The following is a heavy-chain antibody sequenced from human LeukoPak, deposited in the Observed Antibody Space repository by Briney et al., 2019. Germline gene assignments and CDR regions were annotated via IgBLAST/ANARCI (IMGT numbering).Heavy chain of an antibody. CDR3: ARDAPGIAASGTYY. J-gene: IGHJ4*02. V-gene: IGHV3-7*03. CDR2: INVDGTAE. Sequence: GGSLRLSCAASGFSFSTIYMSWVRQTPGQGLEWVANINVDGTAEYYVDSVKGRFTISRDSSKNTLFLQMNSLRVEDTAVYYCARDAPGIAASGTYYWGQGTLVTVSS. CDR1: GFSFSTIY. D-gene: IGHD6-13*01.